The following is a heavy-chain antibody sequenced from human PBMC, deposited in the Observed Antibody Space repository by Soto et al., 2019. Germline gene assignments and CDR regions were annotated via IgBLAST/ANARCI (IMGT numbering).Heavy chain of an antibody. CDR1: GFTFSSYA. CDR3: ARDDSSGPLPHD. Sequence: GGSLRLSCAASGFTFSSYAMHWVRQAPGKGLEWVAVISYDGSNKYYADSVKGRFTISRDNSKNTLYLQMNSLRAEDTAVYYCARDDSSGPLPHDWGQGTLVTVSS. D-gene: IGHD3-22*01. V-gene: IGHV3-30-3*01. J-gene: IGHJ4*02. CDR2: ISYDGSNK.